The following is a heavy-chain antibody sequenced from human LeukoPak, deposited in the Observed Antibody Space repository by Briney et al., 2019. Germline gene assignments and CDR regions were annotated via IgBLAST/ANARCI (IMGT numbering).Heavy chain of an antibody. D-gene: IGHD6-13*01. CDR2: IYHSGST. J-gene: IGHJ4*02. V-gene: IGHV4-4*02. CDR1: GGSISSSNW. CDR3: ARAGDSSSWPFDY. Sequence: SETLSLTCAVSGGSISSSNWWSWVRQPPGKGLEWIGQIYHSGSTNYNPSLKSRVAMSIDKSKNQFSLNVNSVTAADTAVYYCARAGDSSSWPFDYWGQGTLVTVSS.